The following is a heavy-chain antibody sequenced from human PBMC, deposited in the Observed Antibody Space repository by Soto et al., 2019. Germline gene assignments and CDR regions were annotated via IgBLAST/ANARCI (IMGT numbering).Heavy chain of an antibody. V-gene: IGHV2-26*01. J-gene: IGHJ4*02. CDR2: IFSNDEK. CDR1: GFSFTNVRLG. CDR3: ARLVPGYCSGASCYGNFDF. D-gene: IGHD2-15*01. Sequence: QVPLKESGPVLVQPTEPLTLTCTVSGFSFTNVRLGVSWIRQPPGTALEWLAHIFSNDEKSYTASLESRLSIAKSQVGTSKSQVFLTMTNMDPVDTATYYCARLVPGYCSGASCYGNFDFGGQGNLVTVSS.